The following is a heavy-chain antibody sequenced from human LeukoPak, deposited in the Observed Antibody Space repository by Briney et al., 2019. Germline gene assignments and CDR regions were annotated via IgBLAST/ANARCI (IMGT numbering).Heavy chain of an antibody. V-gene: IGHV5-10-1*01. J-gene: IGHJ4*02. CDR2: IDPSDSYT. D-gene: IGHD5-18*01. Sequence: GESRKISCKGSGYNFTNYWISWVRQMPGKGLEWMGRIDPSDSYTNYSPSFQGHVTISTDKSISTAYLQWNSLKASDTAMYYCARHGRYTAIEYFDYWGQGTLVTVSS. CDR3: ARHGRYTAIEYFDY. CDR1: GYNFTNYW.